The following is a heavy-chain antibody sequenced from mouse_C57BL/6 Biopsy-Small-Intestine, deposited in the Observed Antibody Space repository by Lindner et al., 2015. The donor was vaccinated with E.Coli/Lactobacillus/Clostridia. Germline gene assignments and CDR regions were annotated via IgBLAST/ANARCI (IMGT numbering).Heavy chain of an antibody. V-gene: IGHV1-22*01. CDR2: INPNNGGT. D-gene: IGHD1-1*02. CDR1: GYTFTDYN. J-gene: IGHJ1*03. CDR3: ARGGGYFDV. Sequence: VQLQESGPEVVKPGRSVKMSCKASGYTFTDYNMHWVKQSHGKSLEWIGYINPNNGGTGHNQKFKGKATLTVNKSSSTAYMELRSLTSENSAVYYCARGGGYFDVWGTGTTVTVSS.